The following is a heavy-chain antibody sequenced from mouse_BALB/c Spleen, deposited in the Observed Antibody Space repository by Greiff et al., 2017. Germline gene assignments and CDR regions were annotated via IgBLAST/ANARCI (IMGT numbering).Heavy chain of an antibody. Sequence: LQESGAELAKPGASVKMSCKASGYTFTSYWMHWVKQRPGQGLEWIGYINPSTGYTEYNQKFKDKATLTADKSSSTAYMQLSSLTSEDSAVYYCARGTLYYGNHGGFAYWGQGTLVTVSA. CDR3: ARGTLYYGNHGGFAY. CDR1: GYTFTSYW. J-gene: IGHJ3*01. D-gene: IGHD2-1*01. CDR2: INPSTGYT. V-gene: IGHV1-7*01.